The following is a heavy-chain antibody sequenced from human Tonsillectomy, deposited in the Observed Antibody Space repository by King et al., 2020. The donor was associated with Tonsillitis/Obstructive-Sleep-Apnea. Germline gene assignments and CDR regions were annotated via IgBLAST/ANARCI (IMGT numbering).Heavy chain of an antibody. CDR3: ARRGGVYGAGGGPVAY. Sequence: VQLVESGGGVVQPGRSLRLSCAASGFTFSSYGMHWVRQAPGKGLEWVAVIGYDGSNKYYADSVKGRFTISRDNSKNTLYLQMNSLRAEDTAVYYCARRGGVYGAGGGPVAYWGQGTLVTVSS. J-gene: IGHJ4*02. V-gene: IGHV3-33*01. D-gene: IGHD5/OR15-5a*01. CDR2: IGYDGSNK. CDR1: GFTFSSYG.